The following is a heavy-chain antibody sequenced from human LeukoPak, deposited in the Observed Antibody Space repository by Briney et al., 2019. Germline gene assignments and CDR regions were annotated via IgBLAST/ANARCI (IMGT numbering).Heavy chain of an antibody. CDR2: ISYDGSNK. Sequence: GGSLRLSCAASGFTFSSYGMHWVRQAPGKGLEWVAVISYDGSNKYYADSVKGRFTISRDNSKNTLYLQMNSLRAEGTAVYYCAKALWFGDVDAFDIWGQGTMVTVSS. J-gene: IGHJ3*02. CDR3: AKALWFGDVDAFDI. D-gene: IGHD3-10*01. V-gene: IGHV3-30*18. CDR1: GFTFSSYG.